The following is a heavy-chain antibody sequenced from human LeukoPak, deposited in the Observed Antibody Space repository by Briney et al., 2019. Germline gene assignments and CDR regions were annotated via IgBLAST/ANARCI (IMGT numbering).Heavy chain of an antibody. J-gene: IGHJ4*02. D-gene: IGHD5-18*01. Sequence: SETLSLTCTVSGGSISSYYWCWIRQPPGKGLEWIGYIYYSGSTNYNPSLKSRVTISVDTSKNQFSLKLSSVTAADTAVYYCAGGYSYGPLDYWGQGTMVTVSS. V-gene: IGHV4-59*01. CDR1: GGSISSYY. CDR2: IYYSGST. CDR3: AGGYSYGPLDY.